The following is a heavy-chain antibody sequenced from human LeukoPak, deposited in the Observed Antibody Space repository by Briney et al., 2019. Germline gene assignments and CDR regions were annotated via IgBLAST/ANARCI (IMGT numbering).Heavy chain of an antibody. CDR1: GFTFSSYG. CDR3: AKGIVVPAAIGPFYGMDV. CDR2: ISYDGSNK. D-gene: IGHD2-2*02. J-gene: IGHJ6*02. V-gene: IGHV3-30*18. Sequence: PGGSLRLSCAASGFTFSSYGMHWVRQAPGKGLEWVAVISYDGSNKYYADSVKGRFTFSRDNSKNTLYLQMNSLRAEDTAVYYCAKGIVVPAAIGPFYGMDVWGQGTTVTVSS.